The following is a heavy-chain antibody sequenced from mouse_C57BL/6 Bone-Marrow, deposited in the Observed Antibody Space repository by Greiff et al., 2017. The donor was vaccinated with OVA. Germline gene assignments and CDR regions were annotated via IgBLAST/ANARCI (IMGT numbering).Heavy chain of an antibody. CDR3: ARPGDGYYGYYAMDY. V-gene: IGHV1-19*01. D-gene: IGHD2-3*01. J-gene: IGHJ4*01. CDR1: GYTFTDYY. CDR2: INPYNGGT. Sequence: VQLQQSGPVLVKPGASVKMSCKASGYTFTDYYMNWVKQSHGKSLEWIGVINPYNGGTSYNQKFKGKATLTVDTSSSTAHMELNSRTSEDSAVYYCARPGDGYYGYYAMDYWGQGTSVTVSS.